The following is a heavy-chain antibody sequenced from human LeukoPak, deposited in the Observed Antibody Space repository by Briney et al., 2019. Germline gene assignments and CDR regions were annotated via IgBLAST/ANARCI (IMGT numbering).Heavy chain of an antibody. V-gene: IGHV3-64D*06. CDR2: IGINEGSE. J-gene: IGHJ4*02. CDR1: GFTFSSYA. CDR3: VEDLHVAVASIDS. D-gene: IGHD6-19*01. Sequence: GGSLRLSCAASGFTFSSYAMHWVRQAPGKGLEYVSAIGINEGSEYYADSVKGRFTISRDNSKNTLHLQMTSLRIEDTAVYYCVEDLHVAVASIDSWGQGTLVTVS.